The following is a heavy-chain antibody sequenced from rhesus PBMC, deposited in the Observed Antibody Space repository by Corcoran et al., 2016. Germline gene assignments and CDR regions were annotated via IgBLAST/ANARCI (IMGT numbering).Heavy chain of an antibody. J-gene: IGHJ3*01. D-gene: IGHD5-24*01. Sequence: EVQLVETGGGLVQPGGSLKLSCAASGFTFSSYGMSWVRQAPGKGLEWVSAINSGGGSTYYADSVNGRFTISRDNSKNTLSLQMNSLRAEDTAVYYCAKEEYSGYSYDAFDFWGQGLRVTVSS. CDR3: AKEEYSGYSYDAFDF. CDR2: INSGGGST. CDR1: GFTFSSYG. V-gene: IGHV3S5*01.